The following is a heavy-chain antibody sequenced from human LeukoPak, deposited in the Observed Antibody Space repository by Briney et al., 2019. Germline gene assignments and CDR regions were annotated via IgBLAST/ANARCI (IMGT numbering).Heavy chain of an antibody. D-gene: IGHD2-21*02. CDR3: ARASGRGPYCGGDCYWSWFDP. Sequence: SETLSLTCTVSGYSISSGYYWGWIRQPPGKGLEWIGSIYHSGSTYYNPSLKSRVTISVDTSKNQFSLKLSSVTAADTAVYYCARASGRGPYCGGDCYWSWFDPWGQGTLVTVSS. CDR2: IYHSGST. V-gene: IGHV4-38-2*02. CDR1: GYSISSGYY. J-gene: IGHJ5*02.